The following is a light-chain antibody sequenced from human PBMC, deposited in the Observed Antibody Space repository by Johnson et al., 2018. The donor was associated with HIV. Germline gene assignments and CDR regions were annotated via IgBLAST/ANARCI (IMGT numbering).Light chain of an antibody. J-gene: IGLJ1*01. Sequence: QSVLTQPPSVSAAPGQKVTISCSGSSSTIGNNDVSWYQLLPGTAPKLLIYKNDQRPSGIPDRFSGSKSGTSATLGITGLQTGDEAEYYCGTWDTSLRVGGGFATGTKVTVL. V-gene: IGLV1-51*02. CDR1: SSTIGNND. CDR2: KND. CDR3: GTWDTSLRVGGG.